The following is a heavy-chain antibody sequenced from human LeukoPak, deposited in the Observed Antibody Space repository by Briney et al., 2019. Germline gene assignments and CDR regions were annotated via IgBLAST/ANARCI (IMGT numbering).Heavy chain of an antibody. J-gene: IGHJ5*02. CDR1: GFTFSSYA. CDR3: AKGIGYCSSTSCSAPVDP. Sequence: GGSLRLSCAASGFTFSSYAMSWVRQAPGKGLEWVSAISGSGGSTYYADSVKGRFTISRDNSKNTLYPQMNSLRAEDTAVYYCAKGIGYCSSTSCSAPVDPWGQGTLVTVSS. V-gene: IGHV3-23*01. CDR2: ISGSGGST. D-gene: IGHD2-2*01.